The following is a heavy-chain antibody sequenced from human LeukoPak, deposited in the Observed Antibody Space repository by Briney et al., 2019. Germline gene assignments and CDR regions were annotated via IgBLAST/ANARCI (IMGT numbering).Heavy chain of an antibody. CDR3: AKVPVGYCSSTTCWFMDV. CDR1: GFTFSSYG. Sequence: GGSLRLSCAASGFTFSSYGMHWVRQAPGKGLEWVAFIRYDGSNKYYADSVKGRFTISRDNSKNTLYLQMNSLRAEDTAVYYCAKVPVGYCSSTTCWFMDVWGQGTTVTVSS. CDR2: IRYDGSNK. V-gene: IGHV3-30*02. D-gene: IGHD2-2*01. J-gene: IGHJ6*02.